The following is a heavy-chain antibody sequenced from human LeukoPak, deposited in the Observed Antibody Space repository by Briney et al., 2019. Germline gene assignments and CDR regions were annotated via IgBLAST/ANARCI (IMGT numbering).Heavy chain of an antibody. CDR1: GYLFTSYW. D-gene: IGHD3-9*01. J-gene: IGHJ4*02. CDR2: ILLSDSYT. V-gene: IGHV5-10-1*01. CDR3: ARPRYDILTGYYSDPFDY. Sequence: GESLKTSWKGFGYLFTSYWIRWARRLPGKGRGWRGRILLSDSYTNYSPSFQGHFTISADKSISTAYLQSSSLKASDTAIYYCARPRYDILTGYYSDPFDYWGQGTLVTVSS.